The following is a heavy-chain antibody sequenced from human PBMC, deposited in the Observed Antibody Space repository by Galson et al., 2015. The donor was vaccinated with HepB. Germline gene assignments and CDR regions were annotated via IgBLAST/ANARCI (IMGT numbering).Heavy chain of an antibody. J-gene: IGHJ4*02. CDR2: ISAYNGNT. V-gene: IGHV1-18*01. CDR3: ARGIEGGVVVAATGPGGY. CDR1: GYTFTSYG. Sequence: SVKVSCKASGYTFTSYGISWVRQAPGQGLEWMGWISAYNGNTNYAQKLQGKVTMTTDTSTSTAYMELRSLRSDDTAVYYCARGIEGGVVVAATGPGGYWGQGTLVTVSS. D-gene: IGHD2-15*01.